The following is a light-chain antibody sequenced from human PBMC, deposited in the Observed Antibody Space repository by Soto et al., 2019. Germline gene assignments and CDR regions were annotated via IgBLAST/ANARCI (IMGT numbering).Light chain of an antibody. V-gene: IGLV1-51*02. J-gene: IGLJ1*01. CDR3: GTWDSSLSVRV. CDR1: SSNIGNNY. Sequence: QSVLTQPPSVSAAPGQKVTISCSGSSSNIGNNYVSWYQQLPGTAPKLLIYENNKRPSGIPDRFSGSKSGTSATLGITRLQTGDEADYYCGTWDSSLSVRVFGTGTKVTVL. CDR2: ENN.